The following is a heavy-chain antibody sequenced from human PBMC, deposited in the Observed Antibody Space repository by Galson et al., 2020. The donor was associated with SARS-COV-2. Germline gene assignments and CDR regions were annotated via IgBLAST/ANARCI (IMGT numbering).Heavy chain of an antibody. Sequence: LSLTCAASGFTFRTNYMAWLRQAPGKRLEFLANISPDGTKDSHVDSVRGRFSISRDNAENSLYLQMHSLRAEDPAVYYCARDVNWGNFDRWGQGTLVTVSS. D-gene: IGHD7-27*01. V-gene: IGHV3-7*03. CDR2: ISPDGTKD. CDR3: ARDVNWGNFDR. CDR1: GFTFRTNY. J-gene: IGHJ4*02.